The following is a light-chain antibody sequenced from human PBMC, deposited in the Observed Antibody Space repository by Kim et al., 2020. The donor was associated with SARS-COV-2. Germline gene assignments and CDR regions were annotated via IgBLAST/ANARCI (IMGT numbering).Light chain of an antibody. V-gene: IGLV1-51*01. CDR1: SSNIGNYY. CDR3: GTWDSSVTAGV. CDR2: ENT. Sequence: GQTVAISCSGSSSNIGNYYVSWYQQFPGTAPRLLIYENTKRPSGIPDRFSGSKSGTTATLAITGLQTGDEADYYCGTWDSSVTAGVFGGGTQLTDL. J-gene: IGLJ2*01.